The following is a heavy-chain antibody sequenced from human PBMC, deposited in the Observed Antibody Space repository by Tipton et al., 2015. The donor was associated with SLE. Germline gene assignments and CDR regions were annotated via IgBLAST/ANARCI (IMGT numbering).Heavy chain of an antibody. CDR2: IYYSGTT. CDR1: GGSISSTSYY. D-gene: IGHD3-22*01. J-gene: IGHJ4*02. V-gene: IGHV4-39*01. Sequence: TLSLTCTVSGGSISSTSYYWGWIRQPPGKGLEWIGCIYYSGTTYHNPSLKSRVTISVDTSKNQFSLKLSSVTAADTAVYYCATSYDTSGVDYWGQGTLVTVSS. CDR3: ATSYDTSGVDY.